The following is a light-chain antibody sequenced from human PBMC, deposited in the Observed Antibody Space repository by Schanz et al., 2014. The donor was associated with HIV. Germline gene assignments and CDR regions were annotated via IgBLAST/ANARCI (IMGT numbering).Light chain of an antibody. J-gene: IGKJ4*01. V-gene: IGKV1-5*03. CDR3: QQSYSAPFT. CDR1: QSINTY. CDR2: KAS. Sequence: DIQMSQSPSTLSASVGDRVTITCRASQSINTYLAWYQQKPGKAPKLLIYKASRLESGVPSRFSGSASGTEFTLTISSLQAEDSATYYCQQSYSAPFTFGGGTKVEI.